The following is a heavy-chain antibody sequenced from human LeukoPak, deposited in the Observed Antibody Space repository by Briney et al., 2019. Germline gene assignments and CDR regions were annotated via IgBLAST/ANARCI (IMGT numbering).Heavy chain of an antibody. CDR3: ARGGPYSSSSLDY. CDR1: GFTFSNSW. CDR2: TKYDGSST. J-gene: IGHJ4*02. V-gene: IGHV3-74*01. D-gene: IGHD6-6*01. Sequence: GGSLRLSCAASGFTFSNSWMYWVRQTPDKGLVWVSRTKYDGSSTVYADSVKGRFTISRDNAKNTLDLQMNSLRAEDTAVYYCARGGPYSSSSLDYWGQGTLVTVSS.